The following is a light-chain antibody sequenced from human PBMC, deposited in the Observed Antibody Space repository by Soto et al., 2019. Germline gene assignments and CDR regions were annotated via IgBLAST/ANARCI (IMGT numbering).Light chain of an antibody. CDR1: QSVSSY. J-gene: IGKJ5*01. Sequence: EIVLTQSPATLSKSPGERVTLSCRASQSVSSYLAWYQQKPGQAPRLLIYDASNRATGIPARFSGSGSGTDFTLTISSLEPEDFAVDYCQQRSNWPPITFGQGTRLEIK. CDR3: QQRSNWPPIT. V-gene: IGKV3-11*01. CDR2: DAS.